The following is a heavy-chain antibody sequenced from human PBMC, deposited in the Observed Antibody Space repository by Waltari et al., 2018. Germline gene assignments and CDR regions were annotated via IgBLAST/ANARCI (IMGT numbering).Heavy chain of an antibody. CDR3: ARDYPTLGDY. D-gene: IGHD3-16*01. Sequence: EVQLVESGGGLVQPGGSLRLSCAASGFTFSTYAMHWVRQAPGEGLVWVSRICVDGATTHYVDSGKGRFTVSRDNARNTLYLQMNTLRVEDTAVYYCARDYPTLGDYWGQGTRVTVSS. CDR1: GFTFSTYA. J-gene: IGHJ4*02. V-gene: IGHV3-74*01. CDR2: ICVDGATT.